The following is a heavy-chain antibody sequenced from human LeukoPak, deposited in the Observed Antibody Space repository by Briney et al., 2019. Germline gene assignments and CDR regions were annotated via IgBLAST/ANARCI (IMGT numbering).Heavy chain of an antibody. CDR3: AKRDSGSYRRHFDY. CDR1: GFTFSSYG. D-gene: IGHD1-26*01. CDR2: ISYDGSNK. Sequence: GGSLRLSCAASGFTFSSYGMHWVRQAPGKGLEWVAVISYDGSNKYYADSVKGRFTISRDNSKNTLYLQMNSLGAEDTAVYYCAKRDSGSYRRHFDYWGQGTLVTVSS. J-gene: IGHJ4*02. V-gene: IGHV3-30*18.